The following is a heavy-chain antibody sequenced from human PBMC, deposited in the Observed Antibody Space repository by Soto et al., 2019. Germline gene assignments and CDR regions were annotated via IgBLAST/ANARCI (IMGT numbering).Heavy chain of an antibody. CDR2: ISYDGSNK. Sequence: QVQLVESGGGVVQPGRSLRLSCAASGFTFSSYAMHWVRQAPGKGLEWVAVISYDGSNKYYADSVKGQFTISRDNSKNTLYMKMNSLRADDTAVYYCERTGFCSGGSCTIHYYYYYGMDVWGQGTTVTVSS. CDR3: ERTGFCSGGSCTIHYYYYYGMDV. V-gene: IGHV3-30-3*01. J-gene: IGHJ6*02. CDR1: GFTFSSYA. D-gene: IGHD2-15*01.